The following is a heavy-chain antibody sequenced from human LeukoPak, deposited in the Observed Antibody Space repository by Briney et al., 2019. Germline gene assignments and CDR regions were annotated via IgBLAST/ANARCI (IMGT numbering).Heavy chain of an antibody. D-gene: IGHD6-13*01. CDR2: IYYSGST. V-gene: IGHV4-39*01. J-gene: IGHJ4*02. CDR3: ANVVAAAGSYYFGY. CDR1: GGSISSSSYY. Sequence: PSETLSLTCTVSGGSISSSSYYWGWIRQPPGKGLEWIGSIYYSGSTYYNPSLKSRVTISVDTSKNQFSLKLSSVTAADTAVYYCANVVAAAGSYYFGYWGQGTLVTVSS.